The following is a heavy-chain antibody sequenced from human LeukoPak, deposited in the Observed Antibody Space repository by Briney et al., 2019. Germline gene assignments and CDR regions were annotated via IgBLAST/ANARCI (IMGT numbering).Heavy chain of an antibody. V-gene: IGHV3-21*01. CDR2: ISSSSSYI. Sequence: GGSPRLSCAASGFTFSSYSMNWVRQAPGKGLEWVSSISSSSSYIYYADSVKGRFTISRDNAKNSLYLQMNSLRAEDTAVYYCARSPVAATPHFDYWGQGTLVTVSS. CDR3: ARSPVAATPHFDY. J-gene: IGHJ4*02. CDR1: GFTFSSYS. D-gene: IGHD2-15*01.